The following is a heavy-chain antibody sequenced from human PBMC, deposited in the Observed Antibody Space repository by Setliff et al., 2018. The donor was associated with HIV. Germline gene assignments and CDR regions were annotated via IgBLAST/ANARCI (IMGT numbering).Heavy chain of an antibody. D-gene: IGHD6-19*01. CDR3: ARGYPGIAVAGLTYYYYYYMDV. CDR1: GGSISTYY. V-gene: IGHV4-59*01. CDR2: IYYSGSS. Sequence: PSETLSLTCTDSGGSISTYYWSWIRQPPGKGLEWIGYIYYSGSSNHNPSLKSRVTISVDTSKNQFSLKLSSVTAADTAVYYCARGYPGIAVAGLTYYYYYYMDVWGKGTTVTVSS. J-gene: IGHJ6*03.